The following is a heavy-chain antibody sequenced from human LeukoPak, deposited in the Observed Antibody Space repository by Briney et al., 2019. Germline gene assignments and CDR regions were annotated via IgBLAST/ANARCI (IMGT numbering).Heavy chain of an antibody. CDR3: AKDSDITGTTGDWFDP. J-gene: IGHJ5*02. Sequence: SGGSLRLSCAASGFTFSSYAMSWVRQAPGKGPEWVSAISGSGGSTYYADSVKGRFTISGDNSKNTLYLQMNSLRAEDTAVYYCAKDSDITGTTGDWFDPWGQGTLVTVSS. V-gene: IGHV3-23*01. CDR2: ISGSGGST. CDR1: GFTFSSYA. D-gene: IGHD1-7*01.